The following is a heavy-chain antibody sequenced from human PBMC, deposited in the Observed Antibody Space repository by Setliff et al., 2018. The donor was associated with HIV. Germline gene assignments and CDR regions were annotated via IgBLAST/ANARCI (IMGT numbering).Heavy chain of an antibody. CDR2: ISSSGSTK. D-gene: IGHD3-22*01. J-gene: IGHJ3*02. CDR3: AINYYDSSGFAFDI. CDR1: GFTFSDYY. V-gene: IGHV3-11*04. Sequence: GGSLRLSCAASGFTFSDYYMSWIRQAPGKGLEWVSYISSSGSTKYYADSVKGRFTISRDNADNSLYLRMNSLRADDTALYYCAINYYDSSGFAFDIWGQGTMVTVSS.